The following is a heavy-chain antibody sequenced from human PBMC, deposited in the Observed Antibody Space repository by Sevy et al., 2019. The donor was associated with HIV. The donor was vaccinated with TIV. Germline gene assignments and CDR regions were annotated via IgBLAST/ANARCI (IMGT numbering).Heavy chain of an antibody. CDR2: IYPGDSDT. J-gene: IGHJ4*02. Sequence: GESLKISCKGSGYSFTSYWIGWVRQMPGKGLEWMGIIYPGDSDTRYSPSFQGQVTISADKSISTAYLQWSSLKASDTAMYCCARETSLYDSSAYSRLAGYFDYWGQGTLVTVSS. CDR1: GYSFTSYW. V-gene: IGHV5-51*01. CDR3: ARETSLYDSSAYSRLAGYFDY. D-gene: IGHD3-22*01.